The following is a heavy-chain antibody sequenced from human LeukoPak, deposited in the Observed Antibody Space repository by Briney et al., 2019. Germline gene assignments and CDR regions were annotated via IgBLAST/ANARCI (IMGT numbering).Heavy chain of an antibody. CDR2: ISGSGGST. CDR1: GFTFSSYA. J-gene: IGHJ4*02. V-gene: IGHV3-23*01. D-gene: IGHD2-15*01. Sequence: PGGSLRLSCAASGFTFSSYAMSWVRQAPGKGLAWVSAISGSGGSTYYADSVKGRFTISRDNSKNTLYLQMNSLRAEDTAVYYCAKGLLPWVDYFDYWGQGTLVTVSS. CDR3: AKGLLPWVDYFDY.